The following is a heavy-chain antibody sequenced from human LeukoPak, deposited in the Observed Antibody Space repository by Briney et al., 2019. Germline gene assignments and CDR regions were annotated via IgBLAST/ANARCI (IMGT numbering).Heavy chain of an antibody. D-gene: IGHD3-22*01. V-gene: IGHV4-4*07. CDR2: IYTSGST. CDR3: ARVPITMIVVAGDY. CDR1: GGSISSYY. Sequence: SETLSLTCIVSGGSISSYYWSWIRQPAGKGLEWIGRIYTSGSTNYNPSPKSRVTISVDTSKNQFSLKLSSVTAADTAVYYCARVPITMIVVAGDYWGQGTLVTVSS. J-gene: IGHJ4*02.